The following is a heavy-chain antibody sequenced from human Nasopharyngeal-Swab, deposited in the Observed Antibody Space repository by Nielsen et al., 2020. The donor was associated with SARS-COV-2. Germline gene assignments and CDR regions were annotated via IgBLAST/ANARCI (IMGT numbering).Heavy chain of an antibody. CDR2: IYSVGSST. CDR3: AKDGYYYDSSGYGMDV. D-gene: IGHD3-22*01. J-gene: IGHJ6*02. Sequence: WIRQPPGKGLEWVSVIYSVGSSTYYADSVKGRFTISRDNSKNTLYLQMNSLRAEDTAVYYCAKDGYYYDSSGYGMDVWGQGTTVTVSS. V-gene: IGHV3-23*03.